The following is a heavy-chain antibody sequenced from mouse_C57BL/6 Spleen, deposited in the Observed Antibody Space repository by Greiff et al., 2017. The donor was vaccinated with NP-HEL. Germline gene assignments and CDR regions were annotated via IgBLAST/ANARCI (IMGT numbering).Heavy chain of an antibody. D-gene: IGHD1-1*01. CDR2: IYPSDSET. J-gene: IGHJ2*01. CDR3: ARPRLSYGSSRYYFDY. V-gene: IGHV1-61*01. CDR1: GYTFTSYW. Sequence: QVQLQQPGAELVRPGSSVKLSCKASGYTFTSYWMDWVKQRPGQGLEWIGNIYPSDSETHYNQKFKDKATLTVDKSSSTAYMQLSSLTSEDSAVYYCARPRLSYGSSRYYFDYWGQGTTLTVSS.